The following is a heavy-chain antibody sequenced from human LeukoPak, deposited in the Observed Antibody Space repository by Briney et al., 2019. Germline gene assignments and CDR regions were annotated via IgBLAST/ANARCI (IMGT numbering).Heavy chain of an antibody. CDR3: ARAYYDSSGYFDY. CDR1: GGSISSYY. J-gene: IGHJ4*02. V-gene: IGHV4-59*01. CDR2: IYYSGST. D-gene: IGHD3-22*01. Sequence: SETLSLTCTVSGGSISSYYWSWIRQPPGKGLEWIGYIYYSGSTNYNPSLKSRVTISVDTSKNQFSLKLSSVTAADTAVYYCARAYYDSSGYFDYWGQGTLVTVSS.